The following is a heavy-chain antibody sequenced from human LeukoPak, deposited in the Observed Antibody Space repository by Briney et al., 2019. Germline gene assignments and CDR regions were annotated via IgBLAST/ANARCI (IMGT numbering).Heavy chain of an antibody. CDR3: AREEYYDTSASTNSDY. V-gene: IGHV7-4-1*02. D-gene: IGHD3-22*01. CDR1: GYIFTNYA. Sequence: ASVKVSCKASGYIFTNYAINWVRQAPGQGLEWMGWINTNTGKPTYAQGFTGRFVFSLDTSVSTAYLQISGLKAQDTAFYYCAREEYYDTSASTNSDYWGQGTLVTVSS. J-gene: IGHJ4*02. CDR2: INTNTGKP.